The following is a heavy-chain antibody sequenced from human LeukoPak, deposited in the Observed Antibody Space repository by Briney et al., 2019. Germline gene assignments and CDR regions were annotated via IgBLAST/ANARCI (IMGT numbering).Heavy chain of an antibody. CDR1: GFTFEASA. CDR3: ARDRGDSSGWPIIDY. D-gene: IGHD6-19*01. Sequence: GGSLRLSCAASGFTFEASAMSWVRQAPGKGLEWVSLIQSGGSTHYADSVKGRFTISRDNSKNTLYLQMNSLRAEDTAVYYCARDRGDSSGWPIIDYWGQGTLVTVSS. CDR2: IQSGGST. V-gene: IGHV3-66*01. J-gene: IGHJ4*02.